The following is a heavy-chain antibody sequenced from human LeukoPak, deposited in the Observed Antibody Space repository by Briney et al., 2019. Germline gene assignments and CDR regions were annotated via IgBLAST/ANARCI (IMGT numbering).Heavy chain of an antibody. V-gene: IGHV4-61*05. CDR3: ARYYGSGSYYLDY. CDR2: IYYSGST. CDR1: GGSISSSSSF. D-gene: IGHD3-10*01. Sequence: SETLSLTCTVSGGSISSSSSFWVWIRQPPGKGLECIGYIYYSGSTNYNPSLKSRITISVDTSKNQFSLKLSSVTAADTAVYYCARYYGSGSYYLDYWGQGTPVTVSS. J-gene: IGHJ4*02.